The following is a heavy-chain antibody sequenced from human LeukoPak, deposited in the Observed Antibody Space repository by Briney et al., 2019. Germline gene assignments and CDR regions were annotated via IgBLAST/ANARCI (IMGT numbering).Heavy chain of an antibody. CDR3: ARPNSVGPTVYFDY. CDR2: INANSGNT. CDR1: GYTFTAYY. Sequence: ASVKVSCKASGYTFTAYYMHWVRQAPGQGLEWMGWINANSGNTNYAQTFQGRVTMTMDTSISTAYMELSRLRSDDTAVYYCARPNSVGPTVYFDYWVQGTLVTVSS. V-gene: IGHV1-2*02. D-gene: IGHD1-26*01. J-gene: IGHJ4*02.